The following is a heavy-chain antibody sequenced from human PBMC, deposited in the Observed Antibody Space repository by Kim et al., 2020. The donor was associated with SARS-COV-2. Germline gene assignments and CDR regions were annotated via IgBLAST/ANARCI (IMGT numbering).Heavy chain of an antibody. J-gene: IGHJ6*02. V-gene: IGHV4-31*02. Sequence: SLKSRVTRSVDTSKNQFSLKLSSVTAADTAVYYCARDLENSYYYYGMDVWGQGTTVTVSS. D-gene: IGHD2-21*01. CDR3: ARDLENSYYYYGMDV.